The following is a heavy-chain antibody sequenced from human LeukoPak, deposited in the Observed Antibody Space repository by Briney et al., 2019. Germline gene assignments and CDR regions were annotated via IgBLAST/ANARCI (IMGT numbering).Heavy chain of an antibody. CDR2: ISWNSGSI. CDR3: AKAVGIAAAGNWFDP. V-gene: IGHV3-9*01. CDR1: GFTFDDYA. J-gene: IGHJ5*02. Sequence: GRSLRLSCAASGFTFDDYAMHWVRQAPGKGLEWVSGISWNSGSIGYADSVKGRFTISRDNAKNSLYLQMNSLRAEDTALHYCAKAVGIAAAGNWFDPWGQGTLVTVSS. D-gene: IGHD6-13*01.